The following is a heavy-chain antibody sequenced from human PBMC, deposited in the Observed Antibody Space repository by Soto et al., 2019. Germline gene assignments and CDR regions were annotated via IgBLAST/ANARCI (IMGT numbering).Heavy chain of an antibody. J-gene: IGHJ3*02. CDR2: IYTSGST. D-gene: IGHD3-10*01. CDR3: ARDRITLANDAFDI. CDR1: GGSISSYY. V-gene: IGHV4-4*07. Sequence: SETLSLTCTVSGGSISSYYWSWIRQPAGKGLEWIGRIYTSGSTNYNPSLKSRVTMSVDTSKNQFSLNLSSVTAAADTAVYYCARDRITLANDAFDIWGQGTMVTVS.